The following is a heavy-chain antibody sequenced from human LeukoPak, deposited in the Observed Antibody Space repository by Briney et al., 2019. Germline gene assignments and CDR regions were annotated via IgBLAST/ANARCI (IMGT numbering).Heavy chain of an antibody. CDR2: IFDSGTT. CDR3: ARGVVVAALRYYYYYMDV. Sequence: SETLSLTCSVSGDSITNYSWSWIRQPPGKGLEWIGYIFDSGTTNYNPTLKSRVTISLDTSNNQFSLKLTSVTAADTAVYYCARGVVVAALRYYYYYMDVWGKGTTVTISS. J-gene: IGHJ6*03. CDR1: GDSITNYS. V-gene: IGHV4-4*09. D-gene: IGHD2-15*01.